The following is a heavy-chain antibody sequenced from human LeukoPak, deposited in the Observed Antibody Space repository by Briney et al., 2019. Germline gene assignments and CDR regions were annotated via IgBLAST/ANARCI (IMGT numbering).Heavy chain of an antibody. D-gene: IGHD2-2*01. CDR3: ARDALYCSSTSCYRYWYFDV. Sequence: PSETLSLTCTVSGGSISSYYWSWIRQPPGKGLEWIGYIYYSGGTDYSPSLKSRVTMSVDTSKNQFSLKLSSVTAADTAVYYCARDALYCSSTSCYRYWYFDVWGRGTLVTVSS. J-gene: IGHJ2*01. CDR2: IYYSGGT. V-gene: IGHV4-59*12. CDR1: GGSISSYY.